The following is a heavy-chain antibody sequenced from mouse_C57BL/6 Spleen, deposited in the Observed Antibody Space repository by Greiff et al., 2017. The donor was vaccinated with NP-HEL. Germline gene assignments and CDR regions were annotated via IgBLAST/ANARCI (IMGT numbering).Heavy chain of an antibody. V-gene: IGHV5-17*01. Sequence: EVQLVESGGGLVKPGGSLKLSCAASGFTFSDYGMHWVRQAPEKGLEWVAYISSGGSTIYYADTVKGRFTISRDNAKNTLFLQMTSLRSEDTAMYYCARDDGYYEAYWGQGTTLTVSS. CDR1: GFTFSDYG. CDR2: ISSGGSTI. CDR3: ARDDGYYEAY. D-gene: IGHD2-3*01. J-gene: IGHJ2*01.